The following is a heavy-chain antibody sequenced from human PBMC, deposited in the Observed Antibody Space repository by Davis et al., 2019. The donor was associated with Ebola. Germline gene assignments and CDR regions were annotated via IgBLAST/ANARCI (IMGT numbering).Heavy chain of an antibody. CDR1: GGSISSSNW. CDR2: IYHSGST. D-gene: IGHD6-19*01. V-gene: IGHV4-4*02. CDR3: ARGPTSGWSDFDY. J-gene: IGHJ4*02. Sequence: SETLSLTCAVSGGSISSSNWWSWVRQPPGKGLEWIGEIYHSGSTNYNPSLKSRVTISVDKSKNQFSLKLSSVTAADTAVYFCARGPTSGWSDFDYWGQGALVTVSS.